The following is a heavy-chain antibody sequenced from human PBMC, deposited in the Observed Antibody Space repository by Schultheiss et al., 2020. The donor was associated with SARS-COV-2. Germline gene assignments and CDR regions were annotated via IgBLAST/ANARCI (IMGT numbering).Heavy chain of an antibody. CDR2: IYWDDDK. V-gene: IGHV2-5*02. Sequence: SGPTLVKPTQTLTLTCTFSGFSLSTSGVGVGWIRQPPGKALEWLALIYWDDDKRYSPSLKSRLTITKDTSKNQVVLTMTNMDPVDTATYYCAHRRPEYYDFWSGYSAPTFDPWGQGTLVTVS. CDR1: GFSLSTSGVG. J-gene: IGHJ5*02. D-gene: IGHD3-3*01. CDR3: AHRRPEYYDFWSGYSAPTFDP.